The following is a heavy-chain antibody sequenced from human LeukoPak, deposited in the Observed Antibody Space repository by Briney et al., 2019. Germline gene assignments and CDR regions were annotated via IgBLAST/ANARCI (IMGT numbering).Heavy chain of an antibody. J-gene: IGHJ6*02. Sequence: TGGSLRLSCAASGFTFSSYAMSWVRQAPGKGLEWVSAISGSGGSTYYADSVKGRFTISRDNSKNTLYLQMNSLRAEDTAVYYCAKDLGAAAGILGRFYYYGMDVWGQGTTVTVSS. CDR2: ISGSGGST. CDR3: AKDLGAAAGILGRFYYYGMDV. D-gene: IGHD6-13*01. CDR1: GFTFSSYA. V-gene: IGHV3-23*01.